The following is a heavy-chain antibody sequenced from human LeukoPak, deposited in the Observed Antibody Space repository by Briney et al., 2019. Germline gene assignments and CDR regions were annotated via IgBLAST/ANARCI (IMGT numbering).Heavy chain of an antibody. CDR3: ARKLGTTENFDY. D-gene: IGHD1-26*01. J-gene: IGHJ4*02. V-gene: IGHV3-23*01. CDR2: ISGSGGST. CDR1: GFTFSSYA. Sequence: PGGSLRLSCAASGFTFSSYAMAWVRQAPGKGLEWISTISGSGGSTFHADSVKGRFTISRDNSKNTLYLQLSSLRAEDTALYYCARKLGTTENFDYWGRGTLVTVSS.